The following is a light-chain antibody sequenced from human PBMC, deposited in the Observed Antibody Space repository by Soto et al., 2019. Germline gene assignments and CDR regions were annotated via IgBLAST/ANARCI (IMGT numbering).Light chain of an antibody. CDR2: RSN. CDR1: SSNIGSNY. CDR3: AAWDDSLSGWV. J-gene: IGLJ3*02. V-gene: IGLV1-47*01. Sequence: QSVLTQPPSASGTPGQGVTVSCSGSSSNIGSNYVYWYQQLPGTAPKLLIYRSNQRPSGVPDRFSGYKSGTSASLAISGLRSEDETDYHCAAWDDSLSGWVFGGGTKLTVL.